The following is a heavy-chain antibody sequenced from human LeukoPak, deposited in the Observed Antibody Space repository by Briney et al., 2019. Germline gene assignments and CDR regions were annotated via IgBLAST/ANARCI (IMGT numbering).Heavy chain of an antibody. CDR2: MYSYGST. CDR1: GFSVSNNY. J-gene: IGHJ4*02. D-gene: IGHD4-17*01. V-gene: IGHV3-66*01. CDR3: AREETAVTPGDY. Sequence: GGSLRLSCAVSGFSVSNNYMSCVRQTPGNRLEWVAVMYSYGSTNYADSVKGRFTISRDTAKNTVYLQMISLRAEDTAVYYCAREETAVTPGDYWGQGTLVTVSS.